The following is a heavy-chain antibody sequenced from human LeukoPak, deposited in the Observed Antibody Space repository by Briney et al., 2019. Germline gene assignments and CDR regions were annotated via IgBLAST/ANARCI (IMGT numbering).Heavy chain of an antibody. D-gene: IGHD3-10*01. CDR2: IYSGGST. V-gene: IGHV3-53*01. J-gene: IGHJ4*02. CDR3: AREARGSGRDFDY. Sequence: GGSLRLSCTASGFTVSSNYMSWVRQAPGPGLESASVIYSGGSTYYADSVKGRFTISRDNSKNTLYFQMNSLRAEDTAVYFCAREARGSGRDFDYWGQGILVTVSS. CDR1: GFTVSSNY.